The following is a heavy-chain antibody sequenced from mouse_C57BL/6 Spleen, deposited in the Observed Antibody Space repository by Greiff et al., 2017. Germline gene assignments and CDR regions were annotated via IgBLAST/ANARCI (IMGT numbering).Heavy chain of an antibody. D-gene: IGHD2-3*01. CDR3: APYDGYQGAMDY. CDR2: IYPGDGDT. V-gene: IGHV1-82*01. J-gene: IGHJ4*01. Sequence: LEESGPELVKPGASVKLSCKASGYAFSSSWMNWVKQRPGKGLEWIGRIYPGDGDTNYNGKFKGKSTMHVDKSSSTAYMQLSSLTSEDSAVYFCAPYDGYQGAMDYWGPGTSVTVSS. CDR1: GYAFSSSW.